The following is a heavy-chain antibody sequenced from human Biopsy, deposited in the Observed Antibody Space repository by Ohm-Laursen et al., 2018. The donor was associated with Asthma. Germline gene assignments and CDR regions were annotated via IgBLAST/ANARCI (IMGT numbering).Heavy chain of an antibody. CDR3: ARDVMEWYLPAFDF. J-gene: IGHJ4*02. Sequence: SLRLSCAASGFTFRSYAMHWVRQAPGKGLEWVAVGGSYYDGGLKYYADFVNGRFTVSRDDSKNTLYLQMNSLRPDDTAVYYCARDVMEWYLPAFDFWGQGTLVTVSS. D-gene: IGHD3-3*01. CDR2: GGSYYDGGLK. V-gene: IGHV3-30-3*01. CDR1: GFTFRSYA.